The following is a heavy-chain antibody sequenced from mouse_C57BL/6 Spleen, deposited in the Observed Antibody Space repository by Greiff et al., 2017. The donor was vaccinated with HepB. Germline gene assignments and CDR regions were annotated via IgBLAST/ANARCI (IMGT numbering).Heavy chain of an antibody. V-gene: IGHV1-62-2*01. Sequence: QVQLKESGAELVKPGASVKLSCKASGYTFTEYTIHWVKQRSGQGLEWIGWFYPGSGSIKYNEKFKDKATLTADKSSSTVYMELSRLPYEDSAVYFCARHAPFITTADWYFDVWGTGTTVTVSS. CDR1: GYTFTEYT. CDR3: ARHAPFITTADWYFDV. CDR2: FYPGSGSI. D-gene: IGHD1-1*01. J-gene: IGHJ1*03.